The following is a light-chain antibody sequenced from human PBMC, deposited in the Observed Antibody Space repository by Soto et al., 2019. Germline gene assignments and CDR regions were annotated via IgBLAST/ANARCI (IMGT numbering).Light chain of an antibody. CDR2: DAS. CDR1: QDITNY. CDR3: QQYDNLLII. Sequence: DLQMTQSPSSLSASVGDRVTITCRASQDITNYLNWYQQKPGKAPKLLIYDASTLETVVPSRFSGSGSGKHFTFTISSLQPEDIGTYYSQQYDNLLIIFGQATRLEIK. J-gene: IGKJ5*01. V-gene: IGKV1-33*01.